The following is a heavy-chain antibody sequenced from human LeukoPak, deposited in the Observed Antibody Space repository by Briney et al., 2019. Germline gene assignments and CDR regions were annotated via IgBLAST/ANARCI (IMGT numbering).Heavy chain of an antibody. J-gene: IGHJ5*02. CDR2: IYYSGTT. CDR3: ARDTNWFDP. V-gene: IGHV4-59*12. CDR1: GGSISSYY. Sequence: SETLSLTCSVSGGSISSYYWSWIRQPPGKGLEWIGYIYYSGTTNYNPSLKSRVTISVDTSKNQFSLKLSSVTAADTAVYYCARDTNWFDPWGQGTLVTVSS.